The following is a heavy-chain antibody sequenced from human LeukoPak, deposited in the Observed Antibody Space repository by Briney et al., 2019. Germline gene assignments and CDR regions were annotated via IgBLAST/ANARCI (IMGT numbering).Heavy chain of an antibody. V-gene: IGHV3-21*04. CDR3: ARATRKTDYGMDV. J-gene: IGHJ6*02. CDR2: ISSSSSYI. CDR1: GFTFSSYS. D-gene: IGHD1-14*01. Sequence: GGSLRLSCAASGFTFSSYSMNWVRQAPGKGLEWVSSISSSSSYIYYADSVKGRFTISRDNAKNSLYLQMNSLRAEDTAVYYCARATRKTDYGMDVWGQGTTVTVSS.